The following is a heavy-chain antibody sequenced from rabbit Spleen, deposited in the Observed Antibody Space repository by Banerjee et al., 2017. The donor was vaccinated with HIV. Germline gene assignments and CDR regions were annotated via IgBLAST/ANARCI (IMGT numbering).Heavy chain of an antibody. D-gene: IGHD8-1*01. CDR1: GFSFSSGYD. CDR3: ARDGAGGSYFAL. Sequence: QSLEDSGGGLVKPGASLTLTCKASGFSFSSGYDMCWVRQAPGKGLEWIGCIYTGNGKTYYASWAKGRFTISKTSSPTVTLQMTSLTAADTATYFCARDGAGGSYFALWGPGTLVTVS. V-gene: IGHV1S40*01. CDR2: IYTGNGKT. J-gene: IGHJ4*01.